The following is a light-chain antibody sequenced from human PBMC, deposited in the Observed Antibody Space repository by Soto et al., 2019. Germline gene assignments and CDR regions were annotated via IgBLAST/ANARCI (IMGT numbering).Light chain of an antibody. J-gene: IGKJ5*01. CDR3: QQYNNWPPIT. CDR1: QSVSSN. CDR2: GAS. Sequence: VVLTQSPATLSLSPGESATLSCMASQSVSSNLAWYQQKPGQAPRLLLYGASTRATGIPARFSGSGSGTEFTLTISSLQSEDFAVYYCQQYNNWPPITFGQGTRLEIK. V-gene: IGKV3-15*01.